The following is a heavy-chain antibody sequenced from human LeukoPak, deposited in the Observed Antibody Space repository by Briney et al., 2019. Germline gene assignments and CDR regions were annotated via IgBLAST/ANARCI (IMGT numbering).Heavy chain of an antibody. CDR2: IIPIFGTA. D-gene: IGHD5-24*01. V-gene: IGHV1-69*13. Sequence: VKVSCKSSGGTFSSYAISWVRQAPGQGLEWMGGIIPIFGTANYAQKFQGRVTITADESTSTAYMELSSLRSEDTAVYYCASARGYNLPFDYWGQGTLVTVSS. J-gene: IGHJ4*02. CDR1: GGTFSSYA. CDR3: ASARGYNLPFDY.